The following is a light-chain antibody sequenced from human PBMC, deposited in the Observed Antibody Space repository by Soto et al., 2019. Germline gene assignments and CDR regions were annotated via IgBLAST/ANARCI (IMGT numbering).Light chain of an antibody. J-gene: IGKJ2*01. CDR2: AAS. CDR3: QQTYSIPST. V-gene: IGKV1-39*01. Sequence: DIQMTQSPSSLSASVGDRVTITCRASQSITSHLNWYQHKPGKAPKLLIYAASRLESGVPSRFSGSGSEIDFTLTISSLQPEDFATYYCQQTYSIPSTFGQGTKLEIK. CDR1: QSITSH.